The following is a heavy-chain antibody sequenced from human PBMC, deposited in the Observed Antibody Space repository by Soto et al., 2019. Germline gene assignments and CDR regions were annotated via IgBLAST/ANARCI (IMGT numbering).Heavy chain of an antibody. V-gene: IGHV1-2*04. CDR3: ARGTIVVVAPQAHFDY. CDR2: INPNSGGT. J-gene: IGHJ4*02. D-gene: IGHD2-15*01. CDR1: GYTFTGYY. Sequence: GASVKVSCKASGYTFTGYYMHWVRQAPGQGLEWMGWINPNSGGTNYAQKFQGWVTMTRDTSISTAYMELSRLRSDDTAVYYCARGTIVVVAPQAHFDYWGQGTLVTVSS.